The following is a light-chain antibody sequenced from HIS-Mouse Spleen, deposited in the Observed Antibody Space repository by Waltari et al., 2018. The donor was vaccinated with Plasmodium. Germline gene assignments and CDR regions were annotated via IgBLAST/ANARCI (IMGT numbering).Light chain of an antibody. J-gene: IGLJ2*01. CDR3: SSYAGSNNFVV. CDR1: SSDVGGYHY. Sequence: QSALTQPPSASGSPGQSVTISCTGTSSDVGGYHYVPWYQQHPGNAPTLMIYEVSKRPSGVPDRFSGSKSGNTASLTVSGLQAEDEADYYCSSYAGSNNFVVFGGGTKLTVL. V-gene: IGLV2-8*01. CDR2: EVS.